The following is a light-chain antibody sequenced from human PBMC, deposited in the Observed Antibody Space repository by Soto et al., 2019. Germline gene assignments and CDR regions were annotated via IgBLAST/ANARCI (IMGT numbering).Light chain of an antibody. Sequence: QSVLTQPASVSGSPGQSIAISCTGTSSDVGYYNVVSWYQQHPGKAPKLMIYEASKRPSGVSNRFSGSKSGNTASLTISGLQAEDEADYYCCSYADSSTYVFGTGTKVPVL. V-gene: IGLV2-23*01. J-gene: IGLJ1*01. CDR3: CSYADSSTYV. CDR1: SSDVGYYNV. CDR2: EAS.